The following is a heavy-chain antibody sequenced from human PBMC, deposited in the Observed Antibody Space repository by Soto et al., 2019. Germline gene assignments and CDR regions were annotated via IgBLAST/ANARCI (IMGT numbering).Heavy chain of an antibody. J-gene: IGHJ4*02. CDR3: AGGSRDTSGYYDFEY. D-gene: IGHD3-22*01. CDR2: ISAITNYK. Sequence: EVQLVESGGGLVKPGGSLRLSCAGSGLTLSSYGMSWVRQAPGKGLEWVSSISAITNYKYSADSLKGRFTISRDNAKNSLYLQMYSLRAEDTAVYYCAGGSRDTSGYYDFEYWGQGTLVTVSS. CDR1: GLTLSSYG. V-gene: IGHV3-21*02.